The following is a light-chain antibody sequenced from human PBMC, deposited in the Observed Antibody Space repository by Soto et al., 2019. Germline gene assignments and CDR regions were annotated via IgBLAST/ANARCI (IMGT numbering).Light chain of an antibody. CDR3: QQYGSSLWT. CDR2: GAS. V-gene: IGKV3-20*01. J-gene: IGKJ1*01. Sequence: EIALTQSPGTLSLSPGERATLSCRASQSVSSSYLAWYQQKPGQAPRLLIYGASSRATGIPDRFSGSGSGTDFTLTISRLEPEDFEVYYCQQYGSSLWTFGQGPKVDI. CDR1: QSVSSSY.